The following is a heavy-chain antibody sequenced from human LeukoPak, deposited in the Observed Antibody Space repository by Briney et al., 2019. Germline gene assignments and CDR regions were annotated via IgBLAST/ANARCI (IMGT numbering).Heavy chain of an antibody. D-gene: IGHD2-2*01. CDR2: ISGGGHST. V-gene: IGHV3-23*01. CDR1: GFTFSSYA. CDR3: AKVPAAIRYYMDV. J-gene: IGHJ6*03. Sequence: PGGSLRLSYAASGFTFSSYAMSWVRQAPGKGLEWVSAISGGGHSTYYADSVKGRFTISRDNSKNTLYLQMNSLRAEDTAVYYCAKVPAAIRYYMDVWGKGTTVTVSS.